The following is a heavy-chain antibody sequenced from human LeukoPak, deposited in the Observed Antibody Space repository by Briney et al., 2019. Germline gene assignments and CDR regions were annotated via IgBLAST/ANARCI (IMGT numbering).Heavy chain of an antibody. CDR1: GYTFTGYY. CDR2: INPNSGGT. CDR3: ARDSDIVVVPAAIPFDY. J-gene: IGHJ4*02. V-gene: IGHV1-2*02. D-gene: IGHD2-2*01. Sequence: ASVKVSCKASGYTFTGYYMHWVRQAPGQGHERMGWINPNSGGTNYAQKFQGRVTTTRDTSISTAYMELSRLRSDDTVVYYCARDSDIVVVPAAIPFDYWGQGTLVTVYS.